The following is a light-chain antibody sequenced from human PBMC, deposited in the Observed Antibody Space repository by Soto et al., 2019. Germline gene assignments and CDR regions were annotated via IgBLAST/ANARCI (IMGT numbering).Light chain of an antibody. CDR3: QQYNDFQYT. V-gene: IGKV1-5*03. CDR2: KAT. Sequence: DIQMTQSPSTLSASVGDGVTITCRASQIIGSWLAWYQQKPGKAPKLLIYKATNLQSGVPSRFSGGGSGTDFSLTISSLQPEDSATYFCQQYNDFQYTFGPGTKLEI. J-gene: IGKJ2*01. CDR1: QIIGSW.